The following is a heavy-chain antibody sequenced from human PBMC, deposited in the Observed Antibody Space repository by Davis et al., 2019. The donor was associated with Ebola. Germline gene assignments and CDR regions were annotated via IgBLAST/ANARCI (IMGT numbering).Heavy chain of an antibody. CDR3: ARLPYSSGWYYHNGMDV. D-gene: IGHD6-19*01. CDR1: DDSIKTYY. J-gene: IGHJ6*02. V-gene: IGHV4-59*08. Sequence: PSETLSLTCNVSDDSIKTYYWSWIRQSPGKGLEWIGYAYHSGSTNSNPSLKSRVTISADTSKNQVSLELRSVTAADTAVYYCARLPYSSGWYYHNGMDVWGQGTTVTVSS. CDR2: AYHSGST.